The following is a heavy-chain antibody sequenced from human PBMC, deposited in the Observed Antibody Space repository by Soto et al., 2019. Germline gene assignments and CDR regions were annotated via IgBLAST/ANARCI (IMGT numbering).Heavy chain of an antibody. CDR1: GASISRSNYY. D-gene: IGHD6-19*01. J-gene: IGHJ1*01. CDR3: ARPGQYSSGWTSPWEYFQH. V-gene: IGHV4-39*01. CDR2: IYYSGNT. Sequence: QLQLQESGPGLVKPSETLSLTCAVSGASISRSNYYWGWIRQPPGKGLEWIGNIYYSGNTYNNPSHKSRVTMSVDTSKNQFSLKLNSVTAADTGVYYCARPGQYSSGWTSPWEYFQHWGQGILVIVSS.